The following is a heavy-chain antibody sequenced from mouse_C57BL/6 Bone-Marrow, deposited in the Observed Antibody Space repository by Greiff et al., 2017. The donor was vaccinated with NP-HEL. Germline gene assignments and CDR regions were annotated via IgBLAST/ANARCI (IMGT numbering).Heavy chain of an antibody. V-gene: IGHV3-6*01. CDR3: ASDDYWYFDV. CDR1: GYSITSGYY. CDR2: ISYDGSN. J-gene: IGHJ1*03. Sequence: EVQLQESGPGLVKPSQSLSLTCSVTGYSITSGYYWNWIRQFPGNNLEWMGYISYDGSNNYNPSLKNRISITRDTSKNQFFLKLNSVTTEDTATYYCASDDYWYFDVWGTGTTVTVSS.